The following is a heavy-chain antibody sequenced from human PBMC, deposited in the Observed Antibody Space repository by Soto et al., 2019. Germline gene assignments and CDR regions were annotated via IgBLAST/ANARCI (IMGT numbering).Heavy chain of an antibody. D-gene: IGHD2-21*01. CDR2: IYNSGST. CDR1: GDSISSYY. Sequence: TLSLTCSVSGDSISSYYWSWIRQPAGKGLEWIGRIYNSGSTNYNPSLKSRVTMSVDTSKNQFSLKLSSVTAADTAVYYCARGSLWGDYFDYWGQGTLVTVSS. V-gene: IGHV4-4*07. J-gene: IGHJ4*02. CDR3: ARGSLWGDYFDY.